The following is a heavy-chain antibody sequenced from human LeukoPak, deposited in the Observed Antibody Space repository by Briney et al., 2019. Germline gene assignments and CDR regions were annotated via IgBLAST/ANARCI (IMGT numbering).Heavy chain of an antibody. D-gene: IGHD5-12*01. J-gene: IGHJ3*02. CDR1: GYTFTSYA. CDR2: INTNTGNP. CDR3: ARHGRDIVATIDAFDI. Sequence: GASVKVSCKASGYTFTSYAMNWVRQAPGQGLEWMGWINTNTGNPTYAQGFTGRFVFSLDTSVSTAYLQISSLKAEDTAVYYCARHGRDIVATIDAFDIWGQGTMVTVSS. V-gene: IGHV7-4-1*02.